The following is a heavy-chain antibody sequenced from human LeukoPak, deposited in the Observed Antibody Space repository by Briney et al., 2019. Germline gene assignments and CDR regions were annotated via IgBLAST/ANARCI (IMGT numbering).Heavy chain of an antibody. CDR1: GGSISSSSYY. J-gene: IGHJ4*02. D-gene: IGHD6-19*01. CDR3: ARPHYSSGWYYFDY. Sequence: SETLSLTCTVSGGSISSSSYYWGWIRQPPGKGLEWIGSIHYSGSTYYNPSLKSRVTISVDTSKNQFSLKLSSVTAADTAVYYCARPHYSSGWYYFDYWGQGTLVTVSS. V-gene: IGHV4-39*01. CDR2: IHYSGST.